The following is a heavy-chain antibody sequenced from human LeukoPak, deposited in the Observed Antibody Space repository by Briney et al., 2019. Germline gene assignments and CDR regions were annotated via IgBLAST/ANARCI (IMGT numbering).Heavy chain of an antibody. V-gene: IGHV3-30*04. CDR1: GFTFSSYA. CDR2: ISHDGSNK. CDR3: ARETSPFDY. J-gene: IGHJ4*02. Sequence: QTGGSLRLSCAVSGFTFSSYAMHWVRQAPGKGLEWVAVISHDGSNKYYADSVKGRFTISRDNAKNSLYLQMNSLRAEDTAVYYCARETSPFDYWGQGTLVTVSS.